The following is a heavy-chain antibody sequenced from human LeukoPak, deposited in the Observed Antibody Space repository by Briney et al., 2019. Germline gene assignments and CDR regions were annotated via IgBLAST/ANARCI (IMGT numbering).Heavy chain of an antibody. D-gene: IGHD2-15*01. Sequence: GGSLRLSCTASGFAFSVFDMHWVRQAPGKGLEWVAVTSIDGNIRYYADSVKGRFIISRDNSKNTLYLQMNSPRPDDAAVYYCARDPFHGGPDVCDIWGQGTTVTVSS. CDR1: GFAFSVFD. CDR2: TSIDGNIR. CDR3: ARDPFHGGPDVCDI. J-gene: IGHJ3*02. V-gene: IGHV3-30-3*01.